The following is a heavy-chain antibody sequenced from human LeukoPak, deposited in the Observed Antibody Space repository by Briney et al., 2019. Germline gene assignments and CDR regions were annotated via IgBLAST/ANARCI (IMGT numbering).Heavy chain of an antibody. Sequence: PSETLSLTCTVSGGSISSSSYCWGWIRQPPGKGLEWIGEINHSGSTNYNPSLKSRVTISVDTSKNQFSLKLSSVTAADTAVYYCARQDSYYYMDVWGKGTTVTISS. J-gene: IGHJ6*03. CDR2: INHSGST. CDR3: ARQDSYYYMDV. CDR1: GGSISSSSYC. V-gene: IGHV4-39*01.